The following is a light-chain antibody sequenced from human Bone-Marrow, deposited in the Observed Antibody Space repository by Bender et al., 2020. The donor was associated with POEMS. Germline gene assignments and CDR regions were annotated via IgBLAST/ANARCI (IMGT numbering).Light chain of an antibody. CDR2: EGT. Sequence: QSALTQPASVSGSPGQSITISCTGSSSDVGSYKLVSWYQQHPDKAPKLIIYEGTKRPSGVSDRFSGSKSGNTASLTISGLQAEDEADYHCCAYAGSSTLIFGGGTKLTVL. V-gene: IGLV2-23*01. CDR3: CAYAGSSTLI. CDR1: SSDVGSYKL. J-gene: IGLJ2*01.